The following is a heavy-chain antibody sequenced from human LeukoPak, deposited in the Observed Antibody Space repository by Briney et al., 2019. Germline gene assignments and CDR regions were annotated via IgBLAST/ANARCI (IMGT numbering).Heavy chain of an antibody. V-gene: IGHV3-66*01. CDR2: IYSGGST. CDR3: ARDTGGAAADY. Sequence: GGSLRLSCAASGFTFSSNYMSWVRQAPGKGLEWVSVIYSGGSTYYADSVKGRFTISRDNSKNTLYLQMNSLRAEDTAVYYCARDTGGAAADYWGQGTLVTVSS. CDR1: GFTFSSNY. D-gene: IGHD6-13*01. J-gene: IGHJ4*02.